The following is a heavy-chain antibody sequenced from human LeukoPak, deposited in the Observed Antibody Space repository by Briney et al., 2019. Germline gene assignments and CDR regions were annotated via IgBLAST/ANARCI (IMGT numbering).Heavy chain of an antibody. CDR1: GSIFSTYW. CDR3: ARLNDYDSSGYYYVADY. CDR2: IYPGDSDT. V-gene: IGHV5-51*01. J-gene: IGHJ4*02. D-gene: IGHD3-22*01. Sequence: GESLKISCKGSGSIFSTYWIGWVRQLPGKGLEWMGIIYPGDSDTRYSPSFQGQVTISADKSISAAYLQWSSLKASDTAMYYCARLNDYDSSGYYYVADYWGQGTLVTVSS.